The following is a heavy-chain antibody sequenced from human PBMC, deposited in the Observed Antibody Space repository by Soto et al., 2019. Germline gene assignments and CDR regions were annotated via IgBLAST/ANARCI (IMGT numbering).Heavy chain of an antibody. Sequence: GASVKVSCKASGYTFTSYGISWVRQAPGQGLEWMGWISAYNGNTNYAQKLQGRVTMTTDTSTSTAYMELRSLRSDDTAVYYCARDPHSLYSSGWYVRDDWFDPWGQGTLVTVSS. CDR2: ISAYNGNT. CDR1: GYTFTSYG. J-gene: IGHJ5*02. CDR3: ARDPHSLYSSGWYVRDDWFDP. D-gene: IGHD6-19*01. V-gene: IGHV1-18*04.